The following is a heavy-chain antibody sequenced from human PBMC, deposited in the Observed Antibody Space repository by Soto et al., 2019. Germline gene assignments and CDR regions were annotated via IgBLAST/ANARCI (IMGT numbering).Heavy chain of an antibody. V-gene: IGHV4-30-4*01. D-gene: IGHD6-19*01. CDR3: AGMAYTSGLRFDP. CDR1: GGSISSGYYY. CDR2: IYYSGNT. Sequence: SETLSLTCSVSGGSISSGYYYWSWIRQPPGKGLEWIGNIYYSGNTYYNPSLKSRLIISIDTSKNQFSLKVGSVTAADTAVYYCAGMAYTSGLRFDPWGPGTLVTVSS. J-gene: IGHJ5*02.